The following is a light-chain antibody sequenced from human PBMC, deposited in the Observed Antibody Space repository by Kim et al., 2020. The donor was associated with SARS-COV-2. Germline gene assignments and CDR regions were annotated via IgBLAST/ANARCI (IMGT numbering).Light chain of an antibody. CDR3: SSYTSSSRV. V-gene: IGLV2-14*04. CDR2: DVS. CDR1: SSDVGGYNY. J-gene: IGLJ1*01. Sequence: PVQSITISCTGTSSDVGGYNYVSWYQQHPGKAPKLMIYDVSKRPSGVSNRFSGSKSGNTASLTISGLQAEDEADYYCSSYTSSSRVFGTGTKVTVL.